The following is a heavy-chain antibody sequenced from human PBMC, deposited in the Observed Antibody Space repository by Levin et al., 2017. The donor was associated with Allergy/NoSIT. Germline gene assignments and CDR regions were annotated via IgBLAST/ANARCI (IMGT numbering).Heavy chain of an antibody. D-gene: IGHD6-13*01. CDR1: GYTFTSYG. J-gene: IGHJ1*01. Sequence: ASVKVSCKASGYTFTSYGFSWVRQAPGQGLEWMGWISAYNGNTNYAQKLQGRVTMTTDTSTSTAYMELRSLRSDDTAVYYCARDPRGGRAAGPAEYFQHWGQGTLVTVSS. CDR2: ISAYNGNT. CDR3: ARDPRGGRAAGPAEYFQH. V-gene: IGHV1-18*01.